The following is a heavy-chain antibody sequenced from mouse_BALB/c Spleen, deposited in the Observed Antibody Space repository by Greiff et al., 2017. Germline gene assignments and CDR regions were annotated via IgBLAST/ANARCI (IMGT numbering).Heavy chain of an antibody. Sequence: EVQLVESGGGLVQPGGSRKLSCAASGFTFSSYAMSWVRQTPEKRLEWVASISSGGSTYYPDSVKGRFTISRDNARNILYLQMSSLRSEDTAMYYCARTGTYWYFDVWGAGTTVTVSS. D-gene: IGHD4-1*01. J-gene: IGHJ1*01. CDR2: ISSGGST. CDR3: ARTGTYWYFDV. CDR1: GFTFSSYA. V-gene: IGHV5-6-5*01.